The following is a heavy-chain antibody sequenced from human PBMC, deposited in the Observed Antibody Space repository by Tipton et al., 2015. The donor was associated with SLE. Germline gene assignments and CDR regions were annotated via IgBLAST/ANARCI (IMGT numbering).Heavy chain of an antibody. CDR1: GGSFSGYY. D-gene: IGHD5-24*01. Sequence: LRLSCAVYGGSFSGYYWSWIRQPPGKGLEWIGEINHSGSTNYNPSLKSRVTISVDTSKNQFSLKLSSVTAADTAVYYCARQRRLLRYYYGMDVWGQGTTVTVSS. J-gene: IGHJ6*02. CDR3: ARQRRLLRYYYGMDV. V-gene: IGHV4-34*01. CDR2: INHSGST.